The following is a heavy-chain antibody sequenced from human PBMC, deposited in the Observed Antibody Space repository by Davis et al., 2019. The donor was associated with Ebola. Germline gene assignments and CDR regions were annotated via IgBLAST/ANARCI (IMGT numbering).Heavy chain of an antibody. CDR2: IYYSGRN. Sequence: MPSETLSLTCTVSGGSISSGGYYWSWIRQHPGKGLEWIGYIYYSGRNYYNPSLKSRVTISVDTSKNKFSLKVSSVTAADTAVYYCARWYCSGGSCKGMDVWGQGTTVTVSS. CDR3: ARWYCSGGSCKGMDV. CDR1: GGSISSGGYY. J-gene: IGHJ6*02. V-gene: IGHV4-31*03. D-gene: IGHD2-15*01.